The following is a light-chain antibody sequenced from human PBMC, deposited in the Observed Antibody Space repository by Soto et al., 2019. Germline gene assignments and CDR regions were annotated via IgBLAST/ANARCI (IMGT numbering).Light chain of an antibody. V-gene: IGLV2-14*01. CDR3: SSSTSRSTLDDV. Sequence: QSVLTQPASVSGSPGQSITISCTGTSSDVGGYNYFSWYQQHPGKAPKLMIYEVSNRPSGVSNRFSGSKSGNTSSLTISGLQAEEEADYYCSSSTSRSTLDDVFGSGTKVTVL. J-gene: IGLJ1*01. CDR1: SSDVGGYNY. CDR2: EVS.